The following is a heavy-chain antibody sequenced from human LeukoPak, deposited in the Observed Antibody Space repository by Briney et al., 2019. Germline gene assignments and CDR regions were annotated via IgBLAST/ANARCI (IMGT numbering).Heavy chain of an antibody. CDR2: INTDGSEI. V-gene: IGHV3-7*01. CDR3: ARARSGYSSGWQNYFDY. J-gene: IGHJ4*02. D-gene: IGHD6-19*01. CDR1: GFTFSHYW. Sequence: AGGSLRLSCVASGFTFSHYWMSWVRQAPGKGLEWVANINTDGSEIYYVDSVKGRFSISRGNFKNSLYLQMNSLRAEDTAVYYCARARSGYSSGWQNYFDYWGQGTLVTVSS.